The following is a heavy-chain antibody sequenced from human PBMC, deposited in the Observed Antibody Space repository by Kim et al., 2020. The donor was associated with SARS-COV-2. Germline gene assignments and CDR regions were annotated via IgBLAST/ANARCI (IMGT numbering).Heavy chain of an antibody. CDR1: GFTFSSYA. D-gene: IGHD2-2*01. CDR2: ISGSGGST. Sequence: GGSLRLSCAASGFTFSSYAMSWVRQAPGKGLEWVSTISGSGGSTYYADSVKGRFTISRDNSKNTLYLQMNSLRAEDTAVYYCASRSSIVVVPAAMFFLWGQGTVVTVSS. V-gene: IGHV3-23*01. CDR3: ASRSSIVVVPAAMFFL. J-gene: IGHJ4*02.